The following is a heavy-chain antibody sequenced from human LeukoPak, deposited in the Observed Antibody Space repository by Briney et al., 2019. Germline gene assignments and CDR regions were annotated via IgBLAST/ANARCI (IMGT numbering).Heavy chain of an antibody. V-gene: IGHV1-69*05. CDR2: IIPIFGTA. CDR1: GGTFSSYA. CDR3: ARAKWVAVAGFNFDY. D-gene: IGHD6-19*01. Sequence: ASVKVSCKASGGTFSSYAISWVRQAPGQGLEWMGGIIPIFGTANYAQKFQGRVTITTDESTSTAYMELSSLRSEDTAVYYCARAKWVAVAGFNFDYWGQGTLVTVSS. J-gene: IGHJ4*02.